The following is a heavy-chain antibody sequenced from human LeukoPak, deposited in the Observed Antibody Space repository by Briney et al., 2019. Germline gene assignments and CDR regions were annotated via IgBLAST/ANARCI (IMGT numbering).Heavy chain of an antibody. J-gene: IGHJ4*02. D-gene: IGHD4/OR15-4a*01. CDR2: IYSSST. Sequence: PGGSLRLSCAASGFTFSSYAMSGGRQAPGEGLKWVSFIYSSSTNYSDAVKGRVTISRDNSKNTLYLQMNSLRAEDTAVYYCARRGGAYSHPYDYWGRGTVVGVS. CDR1: GFTFSSYA. V-gene: IGHV3-23*03. CDR3: ARRGGAYSHPYDY.